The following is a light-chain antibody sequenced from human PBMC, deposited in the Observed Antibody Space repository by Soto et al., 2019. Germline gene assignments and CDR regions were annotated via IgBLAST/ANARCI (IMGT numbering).Light chain of an antibody. J-gene: IGKJ5*01. V-gene: IGKV2D-29*02. CDR1: QSLLHITGETF. Sequence: DVVMTQTPLSLSVAPGQPASISCKSSQSLLHITGETFLFWYLQKPGQSPQLLIYEVSTRVSGVPDRFSRSGSGTDFTLEISRVETDDVGIYYCMQSTQLTPTFGQGTRLGIE. CDR2: EVS. CDR3: MQSTQLTPT.